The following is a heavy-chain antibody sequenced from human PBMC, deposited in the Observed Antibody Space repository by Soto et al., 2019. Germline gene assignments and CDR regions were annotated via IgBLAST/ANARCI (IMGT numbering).Heavy chain of an antibody. Sequence: QVQLVQSGAEVKKPGSSVKVSCKASGGTFSSYAISWVRQAPGQGLEWMGGIIPIFGTANYAQKSQGRVTITADETTSTDYMERSSLRSEDTAVYYCARDFGGYGGEPSGDYWGQGTLVTVSS. CDR2: IIPIFGTA. J-gene: IGHJ4*02. D-gene: IGHD3-10*01. CDR1: GGTFSSYA. CDR3: ARDFGGYGGEPSGDY. V-gene: IGHV1-69*01.